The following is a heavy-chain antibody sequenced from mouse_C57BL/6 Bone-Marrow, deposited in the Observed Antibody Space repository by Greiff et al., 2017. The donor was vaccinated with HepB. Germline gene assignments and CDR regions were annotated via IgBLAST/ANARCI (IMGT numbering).Heavy chain of an antibody. D-gene: IGHD2-3*01. CDR3: ASHRGWLLPFAY. J-gene: IGHJ3*01. CDR2: IYPGDGDT. CDR1: GYAFSSSW. V-gene: IGHV1-82*01. Sequence: QVQLQQSGPELVKPGASVKISCKASGYAFSSSWMNWVKQRPGKGLEWIGRIYPGDGDTNYNGKFKGKATLTADKSSSTAYMQLSSLTSEDSAVYFCASHRGWLLPFAYWGQGTLVTVSA.